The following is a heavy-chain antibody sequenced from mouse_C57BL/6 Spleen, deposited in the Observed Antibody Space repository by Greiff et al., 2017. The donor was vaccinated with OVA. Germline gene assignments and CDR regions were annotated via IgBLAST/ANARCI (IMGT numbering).Heavy chain of an antibody. CDR1: GYTFTSYT. D-gene: IGHD1-1*01. CDR3: ARKRKLRDGDTYYFDY. V-gene: IGHV1-4*01. J-gene: IGHJ2*01. CDR2: INPSSGYT. Sequence: VQLQQSGAELARPGASVKMSCKASGYTFTSYTMHWVNQRPGQGLEWIGYINPSSGYTKYNQKFKDKATLTADKSSSTAYMQLSSLTSEDSAVYYGARKRKLRDGDTYYFDYWGQGTTLTVSS.